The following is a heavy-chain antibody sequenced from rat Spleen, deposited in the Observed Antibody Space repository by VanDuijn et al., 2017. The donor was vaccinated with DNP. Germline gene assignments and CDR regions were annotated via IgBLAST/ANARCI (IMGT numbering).Heavy chain of an antibody. Sequence: EVQLVESGGDLVQPGRSLILSCAASGFTFSDYAMAWVRQSPKKGLEWVATIIYDGSSTYYRDSVKGRFTISRDYARSTLYLQMDSLRSEDTATYYCATSSYYGYDYGFGYWGQGTLVTVSS. CDR1: GFTFSDYA. V-gene: IGHV5S10*01. CDR2: IIYDGSST. CDR3: ATSSYYGYDYGFGY. D-gene: IGHD1-7*01. J-gene: IGHJ3*01.